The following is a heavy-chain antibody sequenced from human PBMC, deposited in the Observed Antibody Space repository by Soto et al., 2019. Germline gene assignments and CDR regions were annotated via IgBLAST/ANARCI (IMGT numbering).Heavy chain of an antibody. D-gene: IGHD5-12*01. CDR2: IWYDGSNK. V-gene: IGHV3-33*01. J-gene: IGHJ4*02. Sequence: GGSLRLSCAASGFTFSSYGMHWVRQAPGKGLEWVAVIWYDGSNKYYADSVKGRFTISRDNSKNKLYLQMNSLSAEDTAVYYCARGTGDIVATIGDYFDYWGQGTLVTVSS. CDR1: GFTFSSYG. CDR3: ARGTGDIVATIGDYFDY.